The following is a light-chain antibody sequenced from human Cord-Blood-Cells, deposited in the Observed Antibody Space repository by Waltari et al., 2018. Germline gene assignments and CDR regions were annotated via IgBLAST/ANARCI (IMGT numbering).Light chain of an antibody. CDR1: QSVSSY. J-gene: IGKJ5*01. V-gene: IGKV3-11*01. CDR2: DAS. Sequence: DIVLTQSPASLALSLGERATLSCRASQSVSSYLAWYQQKPGQAPRLLIYDASSRATGIPARFSGSGSGTDFTLTISSLEPEDFAVYYCQQRSNWPITFGQGTRLEIK. CDR3: QQRSNWPIT.